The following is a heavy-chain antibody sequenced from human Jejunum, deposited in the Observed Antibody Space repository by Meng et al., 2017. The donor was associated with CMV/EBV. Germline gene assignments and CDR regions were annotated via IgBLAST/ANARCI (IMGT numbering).Heavy chain of an antibody. D-gene: IGHD2-2*01. J-gene: IGHJ4*02. CDR2: INAGNGNT. CDR1: GYSFPTYA. Sequence: QVQLVQSGAEVTKPGDSVKVSCKASGYSFPTYAMHWVRQAPGQRLEWMGWINAGNGNTKYSEKFQSRVTITRDTAASTAYMELSSLRSEDTAVYYCARTDCSSSSCYDYWGQGTLVTVSS. V-gene: IGHV1-3*01. CDR3: ARTDCSSSSCYDY.